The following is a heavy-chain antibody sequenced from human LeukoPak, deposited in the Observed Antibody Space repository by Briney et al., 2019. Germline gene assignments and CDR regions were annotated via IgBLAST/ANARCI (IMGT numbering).Heavy chain of an antibody. V-gene: IGHV3-69-1*01. CDR3: ATYSSSNGREFQY. CDR2: ISSGSSI. Sequence: GGSLRLSCAASGFTFSNAWMSWVRQAPGKGLEWVSSISSGSSIYYADSVKGRFTISRDNAKNSLYLQMNSLRAEDTAVYYCATYSSSNGREFQYWGQGTLVTVSS. D-gene: IGHD2-2*01. J-gene: IGHJ1*01. CDR1: GFTFSNAW.